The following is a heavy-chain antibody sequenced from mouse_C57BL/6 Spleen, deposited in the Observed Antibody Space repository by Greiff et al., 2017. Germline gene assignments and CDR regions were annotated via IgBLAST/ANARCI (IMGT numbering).Heavy chain of an antibody. J-gene: IGHJ3*01. V-gene: IGHV1-54*01. CDR3: ARSYGSSAWFAY. CDR1: GYAFTNYL. CDR2: INPGSGGT. Sequence: QVQLQQSGAELVRPGTSVKVSCKASGYAFTNYLIGWVKQRPGQGLEWIGVINPGSGGTNYNEKFKGKATLTADKSSSTAYMQLSSLTSEDSAVYFCARSYGSSAWFAYWGQGTLVTVSA. D-gene: IGHD1-1*01.